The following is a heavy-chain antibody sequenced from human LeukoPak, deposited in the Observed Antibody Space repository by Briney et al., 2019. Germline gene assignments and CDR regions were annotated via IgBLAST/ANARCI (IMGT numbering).Heavy chain of an antibody. J-gene: IGHJ4*02. D-gene: IGHD4-17*01. V-gene: IGHV3-7*01. CDR1: GFTFSSYW. CDR2: IKQDGSEK. Sequence: GGSLRLSCAASGFTFSSYWMSWVRQAPRKGLEWVANIKQDGSEKYYVDSVKGRFTISRDNAKNSLYLQMNSLRAEDTAVYYCARAEHDYGDHFDYWGQGTLVTVSS. CDR3: ARAEHDYGDHFDY.